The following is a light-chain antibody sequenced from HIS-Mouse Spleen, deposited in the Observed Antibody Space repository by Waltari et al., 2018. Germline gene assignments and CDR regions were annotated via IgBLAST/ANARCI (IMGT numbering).Light chain of an antibody. CDR2: AGS. V-gene: IGLV2-23*01. J-gene: IGLJ2*01. CDR3: CSYAGSSTYVV. CDR1: SSDVGSYNL. Sequence: QSALTQPASVSGSPGQSITISCTGTSSDVGSYNLVSWYQQHPGKAPKRMIYAGSKRPSGVSNRFSGSKAGNTASLTISGLQAEDEADYYCCSYAGSSTYVVFGGGTKLTVL.